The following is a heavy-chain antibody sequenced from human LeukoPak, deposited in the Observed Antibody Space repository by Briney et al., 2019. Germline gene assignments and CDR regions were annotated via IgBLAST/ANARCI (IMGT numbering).Heavy chain of an antibody. CDR3: ASHYCSSTSCYPVDY. J-gene: IGHJ4*02. V-gene: IGHV3-48*03. CDR1: GFTFSSYA. D-gene: IGHD2-2*01. Sequence: PGRSLRLSCAASGFTFSSYAMHWVRQAPGKGLEWVSYISSSGSTIYYADSVKGRFTISRDNAKDSLYLQMNSLRAEDTAVYYCASHYCSSTSCYPVDYWGQGTLVTVSS. CDR2: ISSSGSTI.